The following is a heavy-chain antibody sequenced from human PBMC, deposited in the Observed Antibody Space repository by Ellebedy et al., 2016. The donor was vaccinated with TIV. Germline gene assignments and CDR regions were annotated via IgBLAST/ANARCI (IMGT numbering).Heavy chain of an antibody. D-gene: IGHD6-13*01. J-gene: IGHJ3*02. V-gene: IGHV3-74*01. CDR1: GITFSRYW. CDR3: ARGRPRSKADDAFDI. CDR2: FNSDGIST. Sequence: PGGSLRLSCAASGITFSRYWMHWVRQAPGKGLGWVSRFNSDGISTNYADSVKGRFTISRDNAKNTLYLQMNSLRAEDTAVYYCARGRPRSKADDAFDIWGQGTMVTVSS.